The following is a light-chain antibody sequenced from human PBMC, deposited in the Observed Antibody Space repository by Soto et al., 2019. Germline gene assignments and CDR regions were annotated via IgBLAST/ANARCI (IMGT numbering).Light chain of an antibody. CDR3: QQSYSTIFT. V-gene: IGKV1-39*01. CDR1: QSISSY. Sequence: DIQMTQSPSSLSASVGDRVTITCRASQSISSYLNWYQQKPGKAPKLLIYAASSLQSGVPSRFSGSGSGKDFTLTISSLQPEDFATYYCQQSYSTIFTFGPGTKVDIK. CDR2: AAS. J-gene: IGKJ3*01.